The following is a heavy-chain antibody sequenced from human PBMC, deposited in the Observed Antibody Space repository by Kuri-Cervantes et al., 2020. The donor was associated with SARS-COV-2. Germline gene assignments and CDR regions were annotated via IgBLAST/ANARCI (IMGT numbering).Heavy chain of an antibody. J-gene: IGHJ4*02. CDR2: ISGSGGST. CDR3: ANQAAATYFDY. Sequence: GESLKISCAASGFTFSSYAMSWVRQAPGKGLEWVSAISGSGGSTYYADSVKGRFTISRDNSKNTLYLQMNSLRAVDTAVYYCANQAAATYFDYWGQGTLVTVSS. CDR1: GFTFSSYA. D-gene: IGHD2-15*01. V-gene: IGHV3-23*01.